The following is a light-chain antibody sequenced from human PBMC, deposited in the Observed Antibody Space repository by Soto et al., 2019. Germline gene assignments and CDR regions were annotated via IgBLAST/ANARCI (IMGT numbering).Light chain of an antibody. CDR2: GVS. CDR1: SSDVGNYNY. J-gene: IGLJ3*02. Sequence: HSALTQPASVSGSPGQSITISCTGTSSDVGNYNYVSWYQQHPGKAPKLMIYGVSNRPSEVSNRFSGSKSGNTASLTISGLQAEDEADYYCSSYTSSSTWLFGGGTKLTVL. CDR3: SSYTSSSTWL. V-gene: IGLV2-14*01.